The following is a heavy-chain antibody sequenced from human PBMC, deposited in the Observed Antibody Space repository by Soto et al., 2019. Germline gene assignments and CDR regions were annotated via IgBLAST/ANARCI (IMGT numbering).Heavy chain of an antibody. D-gene: IGHD2-15*01. V-gene: IGHV4-31*03. J-gene: IGHJ4*02. CDR3: ARDRGGNPDY. Sequence: PSETLSLTCTVSGGSISSGGYYWSWIRQHPGKGLEWIGYSYYSGSTYDNPSLKSRVTISVDTSKNQFSLKLSSVTAADTAVYYCARDRGGNPDYWGQGTLVTVSS. CDR1: GGSISSGGYY. CDR2: SYYSGST.